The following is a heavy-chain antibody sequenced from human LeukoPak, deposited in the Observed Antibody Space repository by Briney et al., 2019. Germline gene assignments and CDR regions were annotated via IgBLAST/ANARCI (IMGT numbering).Heavy chain of an antibody. CDR2: IWYDGSNK. CDR3: AKPSWNPETDWFDS. CDR1: GLTFSSYG. J-gene: IGHJ5*01. Sequence: GGSLRPSGAASGLTFSSYGMHGVGRAPGKGLEGWAVIWYDGSNKYYADSVKGRFTISRDNSKNTLSLQMNSLRAEDTAVYYCAKPSWNPETDWFDSWGQGILVTVSS. V-gene: IGHV3-33*06. D-gene: IGHD1-1*01.